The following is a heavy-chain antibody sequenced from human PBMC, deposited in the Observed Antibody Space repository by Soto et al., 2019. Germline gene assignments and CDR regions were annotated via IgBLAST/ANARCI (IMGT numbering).Heavy chain of an antibody. J-gene: IGHJ4*01. D-gene: IGHD6-19*01. CDR2: ISSSGDTG. CDR3: ARDRGAVVGQFFDY. CDR1: GFTFSAYY. Sequence: QVQLVESGGGLVKPGGSLRLSCAASGFTFSAYYMSWIRQAPGKGLEWISYISSSGDTGNYADSVKGRFTVSRDNAKNSLYLQMNSLRGEDTAVYYCARDRGAVVGQFFDYSGHGTLVTVSS. V-gene: IGHV3-11*01.